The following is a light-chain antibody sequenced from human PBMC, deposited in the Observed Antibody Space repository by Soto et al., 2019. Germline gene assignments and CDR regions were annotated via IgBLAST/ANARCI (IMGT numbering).Light chain of an antibody. CDR3: LQTYTTLPWT. J-gene: IGKJ1*01. CDR1: QNIHTN. CDR2: GAY. V-gene: IGKV3D-15*01. Sequence: EIVMTQSPATLSVSPGERATLSCRAGQNIHTNLAWYQQKPGQAPRLIIYGAYSRATGIPDRFSGSGSGTDFTLTINSLKPEDLATYYCLQTYTTLPWTFGQGNKVDIK.